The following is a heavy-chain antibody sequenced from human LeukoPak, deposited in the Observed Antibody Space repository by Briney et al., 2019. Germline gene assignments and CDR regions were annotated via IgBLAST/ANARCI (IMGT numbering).Heavy chain of an antibody. CDR2: IIAYIGKT. J-gene: IGHJ4*02. CDR1: RYTFTSDG. D-gene: IGHD5-18*01. CDR3: ARDRVRLDPALLSLSN. V-gene: IGHV1-18*01. Sequence: GAAKDSCKASRYTFTSDGISCVRPAPGQGGGWGGRIIAYIGKTNYAQKLQGRVTMTTDTYTSTAYMELRSLRYDDTAVYYCARDRVRLDPALLSLSNWGQGTLVTVSS.